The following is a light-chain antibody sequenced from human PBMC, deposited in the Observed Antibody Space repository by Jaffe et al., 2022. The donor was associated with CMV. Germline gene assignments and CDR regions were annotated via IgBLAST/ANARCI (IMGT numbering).Light chain of an antibody. CDR2: VAS. V-gene: IGKV1-39*01. CDR1: QSIDNY. CDR3: QQSYKTPFT. Sequence: DIQMTQSPSSLSAFVGDRVTITCRASQSIDNYLNWYQQKPGKAPQLLIYVASNSHSGVPSRFSASGFGTDFTLTISSLHPEDFATYYCQQSYKTPFTFGPGTKVDTK. J-gene: IGKJ3*01.